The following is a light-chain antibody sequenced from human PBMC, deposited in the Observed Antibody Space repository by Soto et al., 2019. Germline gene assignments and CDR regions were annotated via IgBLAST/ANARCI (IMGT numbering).Light chain of an antibody. J-gene: IGKJ1*01. CDR3: QQRSNWPQT. Sequence: DIQRIQSPSTLSASVGDRVTITCRASQSISSWLAWYQQKPGKAPKLLIYDASSLESGVPSRFSGSGSGTDFTLTISSLEPEDFAVYYCQQRSNWPQTFAQGTKVDI. CDR2: DAS. CDR1: QSISSW. V-gene: IGKV1-5*01.